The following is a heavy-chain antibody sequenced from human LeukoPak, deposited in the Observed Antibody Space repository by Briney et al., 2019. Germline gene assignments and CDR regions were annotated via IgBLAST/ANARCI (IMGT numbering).Heavy chain of an antibody. CDR1: GFTFSSYT. CDR2: ITSGGST. CDR3: ARARTFGSGTYPHSGEY. D-gene: IGHD3-10*01. J-gene: IGHJ4*02. V-gene: IGHV3-23*01. Sequence: GGSLRLSCAASGFTFSSYTMTWVRQAPGKGLEWVSTITSGGSTYYADSVTGRLTISRDNSKNTLFLQMNGLSAEDTAVYYCARARTFGSGTYPHSGEYWGQGTLVTVSS.